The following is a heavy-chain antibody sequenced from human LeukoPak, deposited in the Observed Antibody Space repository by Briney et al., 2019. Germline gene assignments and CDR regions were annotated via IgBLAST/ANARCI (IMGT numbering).Heavy chain of an antibody. V-gene: IGHV4-59*01. J-gene: IGHJ3*02. Sequence: PSETLSLTCTVSGGXISSYYCSWIRQPPGKGLEWIGYIDYSGATNYNPSLKSRVTISVDTSKNHFSLKLNSVTAADTAVYYCARDRRREAVHAFDIWGQGTKVTVSS. CDR2: IDYSGAT. CDR3: ARDRRREAVHAFDI. CDR1: GGXISSYY. D-gene: IGHD6-19*01.